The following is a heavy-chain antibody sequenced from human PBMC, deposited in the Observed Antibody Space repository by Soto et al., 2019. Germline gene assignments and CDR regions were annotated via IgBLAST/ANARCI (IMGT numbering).Heavy chain of an antibody. CDR2: INPNSGGT. J-gene: IGHJ4*02. D-gene: IGHD5-12*01. Sequence: ASVKVSCKASGYTFTGYYMHWVRQAPGQGLEWMGWINPNSGGTNYAQKFQGWVTMTRDTSISTAYMELSRLRSDDTAVYYCASGPSGYDSIYFDYWGQGTLVTVSS. CDR1: GYTFTGYY. V-gene: IGHV1-2*04. CDR3: ASGPSGYDSIYFDY.